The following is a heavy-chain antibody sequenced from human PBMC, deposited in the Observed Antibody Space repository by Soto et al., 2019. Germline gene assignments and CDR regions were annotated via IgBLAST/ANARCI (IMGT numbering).Heavy chain of an antibody. J-gene: IGHJ5*02. CDR3: AREGGLLDWFDP. Sequence: EVQLVESGGGLVQPGGSLRLSCAASGFTFSSYSMNWVRQAPGKGLEWVSYISSSSSTLYYPHSVKGRFTISRDNAKNSLYLQMNSLRDEDAAVYYCAREGGLLDWFDPWGQGTLVTVSS. CDR2: ISSSSSTL. CDR1: GFTFSSYS. V-gene: IGHV3-48*02.